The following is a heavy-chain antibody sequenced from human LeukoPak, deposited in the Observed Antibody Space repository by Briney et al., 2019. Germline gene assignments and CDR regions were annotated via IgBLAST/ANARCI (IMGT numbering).Heavy chain of an antibody. CDR3: ARTAYNGYDDDAFDI. V-gene: IGHV4-34*01. CDR1: GGSFSGYY. CDR2: INHSGST. D-gene: IGHD5-12*01. J-gene: IGHJ3*02. Sequence: NPSETLSLTCAVYGGSFSGYYWSWIRQPPGEGLEWIGEINHSGSTNYNPSLKSLVTISVDTSKNQFSLKVSSVTAADTAVYYCARTAYNGYDDDAFDIWGQGTMVTVSS.